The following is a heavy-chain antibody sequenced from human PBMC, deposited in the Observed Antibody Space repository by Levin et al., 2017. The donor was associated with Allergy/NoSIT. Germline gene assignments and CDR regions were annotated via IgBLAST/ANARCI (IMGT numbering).Heavy chain of an antibody. Sequence: AGGSPRLSCSASGFSFSNYWMSWVRQAPGKGLEGVANIKVDGSEEYYVDSVKGRFTISRDNAKNSLYLQMNSLRAEDTAVYYCAKGDGRWIPPAIYSYYYYMDVWGKGTTVTVSS. D-gene: IGHD2-2*02. CDR1: GFSFSNYW. V-gene: IGHV3-7*03. J-gene: IGHJ6*03. CDR3: AKGDGRWIPPAIYSYYYYMDV. CDR2: IKVDGSEE.